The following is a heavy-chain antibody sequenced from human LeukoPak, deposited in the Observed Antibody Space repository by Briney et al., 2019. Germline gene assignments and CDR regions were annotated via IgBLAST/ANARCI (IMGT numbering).Heavy chain of an antibody. CDR1: GGSISSYY. V-gene: IGHV4-59*01. CDR2: IYYSGST. CDR3: ARVRWGSWKPTTYYYYYYMDV. D-gene: IGHD6-13*01. Sequence: SETLSLTCTVSGGSISSYYWSWIRQPPGKGLKWIGYIYYSGSTNYNPSLKSRVTISVDTSKDQFSLKLSSVTAADTAVYYCARVRWGSWKPTTYYYYYYMDVWGKGTTVTISS. J-gene: IGHJ6*03.